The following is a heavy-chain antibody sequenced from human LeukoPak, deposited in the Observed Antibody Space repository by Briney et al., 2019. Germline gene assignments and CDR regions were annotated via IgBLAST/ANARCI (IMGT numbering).Heavy chain of an antibody. Sequence: SETLSLTCTVSGGSISSYYWSWIRRPPGKGLEWIGYIYYSGSTNYNPSLKSRVTISVDTSKNQFSLKLSSVTAADTAVYYCAKSTYSSSSIDYWGQGTLVTVSS. CDR3: AKSTYSSSSIDY. CDR1: GGSISSYY. J-gene: IGHJ4*02. D-gene: IGHD6-6*01. V-gene: IGHV4-59*01. CDR2: IYYSGST.